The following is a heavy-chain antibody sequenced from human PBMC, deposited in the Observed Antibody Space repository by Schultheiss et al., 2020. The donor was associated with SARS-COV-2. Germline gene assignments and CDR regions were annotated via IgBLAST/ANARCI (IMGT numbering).Heavy chain of an antibody. CDR1: GFTFSDYY. J-gene: IGHJ6*02. V-gene: IGHV3-11*04. D-gene: IGHD3-10*01. CDR2: ISSSGSTI. CDR3: ARDSQLTMVRGVINYYYYGMDV. Sequence: GGSLRLSCAASGFTFSDYYMSWIRQAPGKGLEWVSYISSSGSTIYYADSVKGRFTISRDNAKNSLYLQMNSLRAEDTAVYYCARDSQLTMVRGVINYYYYGMDVWGQGTTVTVSS.